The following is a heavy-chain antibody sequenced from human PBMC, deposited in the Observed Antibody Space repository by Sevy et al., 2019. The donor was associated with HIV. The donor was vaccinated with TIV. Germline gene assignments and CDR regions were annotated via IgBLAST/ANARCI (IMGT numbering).Heavy chain of an antibody. CDR1: GYTFTDHY. Sequence: ASVKVSCKASGYTFTDHYIHWVRQAPGQGPEWMGWFNPNSGGTKYAQKFQGGVTMTGDTSISSAYMELTRLTGDDTAVYYCARDGADCGDGNCYSGPREAFDIWGQGTMVTVSS. CDR2: FNPNSGGT. CDR3: ARDGADCGDGNCYSGPREAFDI. V-gene: IGHV1-2*02. D-gene: IGHD2-15*01. J-gene: IGHJ3*02.